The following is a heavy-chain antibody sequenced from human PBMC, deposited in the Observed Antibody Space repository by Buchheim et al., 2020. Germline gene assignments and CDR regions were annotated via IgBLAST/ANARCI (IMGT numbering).Heavy chain of an antibody. D-gene: IGHD6-6*01. CDR3: AREGGSSSSGGLQDAFDI. V-gene: IGHV3-7*01. CDR1: GFTFNNAW. CDR2: INQDGSDL. Sequence: EVEMVESGGGLVKPGGPLRLSCAGSGFTFNNAWMSWVRQAPGKGLEWVANINQDGSDLYCVDSVKGRFTISRDNAKNSLYLQMNSLRAEDTAVYYCAREGGSSSSGGLQDAFDIWGQGT. J-gene: IGHJ3*02.